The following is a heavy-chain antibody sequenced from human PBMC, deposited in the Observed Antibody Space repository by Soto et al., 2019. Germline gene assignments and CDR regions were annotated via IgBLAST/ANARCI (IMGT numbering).Heavy chain of an antibody. CDR2: IIPIFGTA. Sequence: QVQLVQSGAEVKKPGSSVKVSCKASGGTFSSYAISWVRQAPGQGLEWMGGIIPIFGTANYAQKFQGRVTITADESTSTAYMELSSLRSEDTAVYYCARVYGDYVDYYYYYGMDVWGQGTTVTVSS. J-gene: IGHJ6*02. CDR1: GGTFSSYA. D-gene: IGHD4-17*01. CDR3: ARVYGDYVDYYYYYGMDV. V-gene: IGHV1-69*01.